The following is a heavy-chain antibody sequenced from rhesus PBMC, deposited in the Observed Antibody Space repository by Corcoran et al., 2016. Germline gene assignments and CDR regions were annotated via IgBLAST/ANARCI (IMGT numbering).Heavy chain of an antibody. CDR2: IYGRSGGT. J-gene: IGHJ2*01. CDR1: GYSISSGYD. V-gene: IGHV4-76*01. Sequence: QVQLQESGPGVVKPSETLSLTCAVSGYSISSGYDWSWIRQPPGKGLEWIGYIYGRSGGTTANPSLRHRVTISKDTSKNQFSLKLSSVTAADTAVYYCARMRADWYFDLWGPGTPITISS. CDR3: ARMRADWYFDL.